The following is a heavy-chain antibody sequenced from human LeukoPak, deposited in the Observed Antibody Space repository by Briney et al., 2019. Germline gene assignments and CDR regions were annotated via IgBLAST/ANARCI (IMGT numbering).Heavy chain of an antibody. D-gene: IGHD3-22*01. CDR1: GFTFSSYS. V-gene: IGHV3-21*01. Sequence: GGSLRLSCAASGFTFSSYSMNWFRQAPGKGLEWVSSISSSSSYIYYADSVKGRFTISRDNAKNSLYLQMNSLRAEDTAVYYCARETSYYYDSSGPQYFQHWGQGTLVTVSS. CDR2: ISSSSSYI. J-gene: IGHJ1*01. CDR3: ARETSYYYDSSGPQYFQH.